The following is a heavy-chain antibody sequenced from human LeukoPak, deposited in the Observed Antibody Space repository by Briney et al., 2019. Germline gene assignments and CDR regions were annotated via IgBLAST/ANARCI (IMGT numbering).Heavy chain of an antibody. Sequence: GGSLRLSCAASGFTFSSFSMNWVRQAPGKGQEWVSYIRSSSSTIYYADSVKGRFTISTDNANNSLYLQMNSLRAEDTAVYYCARDYCSGGSCYGPEGYYYYMDVWGKGTTVTVSS. CDR1: GFTFSSFS. CDR2: IRSSSSTI. D-gene: IGHD2-15*01. V-gene: IGHV3-48*01. CDR3: ARDYCSGGSCYGPEGYYYYMDV. J-gene: IGHJ6*03.